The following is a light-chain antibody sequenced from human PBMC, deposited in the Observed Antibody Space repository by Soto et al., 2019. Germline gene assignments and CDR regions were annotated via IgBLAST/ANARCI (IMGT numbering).Light chain of an antibody. Sequence: EIVLTQSPGTLSLSPGERATLSCRASQSVSSSYVAWYQQKPGQAPRLLIYGASSRATGIPDRFSGSGSGTYFTLTISRLEPEDFAVYYCQQYGSSPAFGPGTKVDIK. CDR2: GAS. V-gene: IGKV3-20*01. CDR3: QQYGSSPA. J-gene: IGKJ3*01. CDR1: QSVSSSY.